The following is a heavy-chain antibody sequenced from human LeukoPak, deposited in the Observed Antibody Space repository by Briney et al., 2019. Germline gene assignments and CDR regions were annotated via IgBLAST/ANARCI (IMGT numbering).Heavy chain of an antibody. D-gene: IGHD5-24*01. CDR3: ARVGDGLNDGFDI. V-gene: IGHV1-2*06. J-gene: IGHJ3*02. Sequence: GTSVKVSCKASGYIFTGHYMNWVRQVPGQGLEWMGRINPKTGGTNYAQNFQGRVTMTRDTSISTTYMEQSRLRPDDTAVYYCARVGDGLNDGFDIWGQGTMVAVSS. CDR2: INPKTGGT. CDR1: GYIFTGHY.